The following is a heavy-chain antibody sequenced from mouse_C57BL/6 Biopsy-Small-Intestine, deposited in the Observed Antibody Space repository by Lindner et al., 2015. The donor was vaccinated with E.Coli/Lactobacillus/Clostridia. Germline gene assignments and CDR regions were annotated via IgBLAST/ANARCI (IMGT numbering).Heavy chain of an antibody. CDR3: ARSPSPYFDY. Sequence: VQLQESGAELVKPGASVKISCKASGYAFSSYWMNWVKQRPGKGLEWIGQIYPGDGDTNYNGKFKGKATLTADKSSSTAYMQFSSLTSEDSAVYFCARSPSPYFDYWGQGTTLTVSS. J-gene: IGHJ2*01. CDR2: IYPGDGDT. CDR1: GYAFSSYW. V-gene: IGHV1-80*01. D-gene: IGHD6-1*01.